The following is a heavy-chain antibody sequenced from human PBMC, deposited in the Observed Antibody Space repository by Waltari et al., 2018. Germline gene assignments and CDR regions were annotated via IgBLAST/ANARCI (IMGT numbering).Heavy chain of an antibody. J-gene: IGHJ6*03. CDR1: GGSLSGYH. CDR3: ARVFGYYCYYMDV. D-gene: IGHD3-3*01. V-gene: IGHV4-34*02. CDR2: INDSGRT. Sequence: QVQLQQWGAGLLKPSETLSLTCDVSGGSLSGYHWTWIRQPPGKGLEWIGEINDSGRTTYNPSLESRVTVSIATANNQFSLRVRSVTAADTAVYYCARVFGYYCYYMDVWGKGTTVTISS.